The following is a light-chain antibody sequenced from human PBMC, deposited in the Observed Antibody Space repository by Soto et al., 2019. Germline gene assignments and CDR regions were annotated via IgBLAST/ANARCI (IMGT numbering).Light chain of an antibody. CDR1: QSISSSF. CDR2: GAS. V-gene: IGKV3-20*01. Sequence: EIVLTQSPGTLSLSPGERATLSCRASQSISSSFLAWYQQKPGQAPRLLIYGASSRATGIPDTFSGSGSGTDFTLTISRLEPEDFAVSYCQQYGSSRTFGQGTQVEIK. CDR3: QQYGSSRT. J-gene: IGKJ1*01.